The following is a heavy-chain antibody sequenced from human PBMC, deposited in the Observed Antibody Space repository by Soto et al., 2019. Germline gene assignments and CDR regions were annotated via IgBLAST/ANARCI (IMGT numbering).Heavy chain of an antibody. CDR3: ARDGLTGYTSGWSGGDY. V-gene: IGHV3-48*01. CDR2: ISSSSSTI. CDR1: GFTFSSYS. D-gene: IGHD6-19*01. J-gene: IGHJ4*02. Sequence: EVQVLESGGGLVQPGGSLRLSCAASGFTFSSYSMNWVRQAPGKGLEWVSYISSSSSTIYYADSVKGRFTISRDNAKNSLYLQMNSLRAEDTAVYYCARDGLTGYTSGWSGGDYWGQGTLVTVSS.